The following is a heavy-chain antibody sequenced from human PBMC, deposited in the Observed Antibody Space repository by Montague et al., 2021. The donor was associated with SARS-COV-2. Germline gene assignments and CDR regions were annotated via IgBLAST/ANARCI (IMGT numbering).Heavy chain of an antibody. Sequence: SETLSLTCAVYGGSFRGYYWSWIRQPLGKGPEWIGEINHSGSTNCNPSLKSRVTISVDTSKNQFSLKLSSVTAADTAVYYCARGRTGTTFYYYYYYGMDVWGQGTTVTVSS. J-gene: IGHJ6*02. D-gene: IGHD1-7*01. V-gene: IGHV4-34*01. CDR3: ARGRTGTTFYYYYYYGMDV. CDR2: INHSGST. CDR1: GGSFRGYY.